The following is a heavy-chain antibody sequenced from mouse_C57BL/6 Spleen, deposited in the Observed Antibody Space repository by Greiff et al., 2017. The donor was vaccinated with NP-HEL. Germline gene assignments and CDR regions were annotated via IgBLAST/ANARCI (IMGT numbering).Heavy chain of an antibody. D-gene: IGHD2-4*01. CDR3: ARGDYDYDDPYWYFDV. V-gene: IGHV5-17*01. CDR1: GFTFSDYG. J-gene: IGHJ1*03. CDR2: ISSGSSTI. Sequence: VQLKESGGGLVKPGGSLKLSCAASGFTFSDYGMHWVRQAPEKGLEWVAYISSGSSTIYYADTVKGRFTISRDNAKNTLFLQMTSLRSEDTAMYYCARGDYDYDDPYWYFDVWGTGTTVTVSS.